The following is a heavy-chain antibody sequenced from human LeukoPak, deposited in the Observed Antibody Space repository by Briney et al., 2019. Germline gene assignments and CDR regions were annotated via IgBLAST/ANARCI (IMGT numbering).Heavy chain of an antibody. CDR1: GGSVRTSTYN. CDR3: ATTQWELHGGFDY. D-gene: IGHD1-26*01. CDR2: IFYGGST. Sequence: SETLSLTCTVSGGSVRTSTYNWGWIRQPPGKGLEWIGSIFYGGSTYYNPSLKSRVTISLDTSKNQFSLKLTSVTAADTAVYYCATTQWELHGGFDYWGQGNLVTVSS. J-gene: IGHJ4*02. V-gene: IGHV4-39*07.